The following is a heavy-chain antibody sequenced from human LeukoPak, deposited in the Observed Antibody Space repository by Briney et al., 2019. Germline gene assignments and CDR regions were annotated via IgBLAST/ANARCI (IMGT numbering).Heavy chain of an antibody. CDR3: ARGIDGYNPNVDY. J-gene: IGHJ4*02. V-gene: IGHV4-30-4*08. CDR2: IYYSGST. D-gene: IGHD5-24*01. Sequence: TASQTLSLTCAVSGVSISSGGYSWSWIRQPPGKGLEWIGYIYYSGSTYYNPSLKSRVTISVDTSKNQFSLKLSSVTAADTAVYYCARGIDGYNPNVDYWGQGTLVTVSS. CDR1: GVSISSGGYS.